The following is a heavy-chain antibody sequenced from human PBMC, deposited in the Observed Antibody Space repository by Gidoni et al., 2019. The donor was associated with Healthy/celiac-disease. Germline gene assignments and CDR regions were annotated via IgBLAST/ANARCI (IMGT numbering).Heavy chain of an antibody. J-gene: IGHJ4*02. CDR1: GFTFSSYE. V-gene: IGHV3-48*03. CDR2: ISSSGSTI. D-gene: IGHD6-13*01. CDR3: ARAAYSSSWYSFYFDY. Sequence: EVQLVESGGGLVQPGGSLRLSCAASGFTFSSYEMNWVRQAPGKGLEWVSYISSSGSTIYYADSVKGRFTISRDNAKNSLYLQMNSLRAEDTAVYYCARAAYSSSWYSFYFDYWGQGTLVTVSS.